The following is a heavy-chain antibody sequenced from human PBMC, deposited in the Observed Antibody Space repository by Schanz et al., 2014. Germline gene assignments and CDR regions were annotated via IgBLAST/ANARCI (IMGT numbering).Heavy chain of an antibody. CDR2: INHGGST. CDR3: ARDRGHGDLPGDI. J-gene: IGHJ3*02. V-gene: IGHV4-4*02. CDR1: GASISSSNW. Sequence: QVQLQESGPGLVKPSGTLSLTCAVSGASISSSNWWSWVRQPPGKGLEWIAEINHGGSTNYNPSLKSRVTISVDTSKNQFSLKVRSVTAADTAVYYCARDRGHGDLPGDIWGQGTMVTVSS. D-gene: IGHD4-17*01.